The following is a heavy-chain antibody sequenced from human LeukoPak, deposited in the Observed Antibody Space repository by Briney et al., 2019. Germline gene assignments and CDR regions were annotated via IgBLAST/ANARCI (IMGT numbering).Heavy chain of an antibody. CDR3: AKSPLYAEYSSGWYYFDY. J-gene: IGHJ4*02. D-gene: IGHD6-19*01. V-gene: IGHV3-23*01. CDR1: GFTFSSYA. CDR2: ISGSGGST. Sequence: GGSLRLSCAASGFTFSSYAMSWVRQAPGKGLEWVSAISGSGGSTYYADSVKGRFTISRDNSKNTLYLQMNSLRAEDTAVYYCAKSPLYAEYSSGWYYFDYWGQGTLVTVSS.